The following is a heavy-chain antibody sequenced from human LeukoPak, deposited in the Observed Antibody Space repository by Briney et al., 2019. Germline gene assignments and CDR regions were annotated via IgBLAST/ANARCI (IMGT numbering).Heavy chain of an antibody. Sequence: GGSLRLSCAASGFTFSDYYMSWIRQAPGKGLEWVSYISSSGSTIYYADSVKGRFTISRDNAKNSLYLQMNSLRAEDTAVYFCAREGALTVTKDAFDIWGQGTMVTVSS. CDR2: ISSSGSTI. V-gene: IGHV3-11*04. D-gene: IGHD4-17*01. CDR3: AREGALTVTKDAFDI. J-gene: IGHJ3*02. CDR1: GFTFSDYY.